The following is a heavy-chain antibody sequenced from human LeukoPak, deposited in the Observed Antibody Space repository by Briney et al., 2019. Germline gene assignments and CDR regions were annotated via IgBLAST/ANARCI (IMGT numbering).Heavy chain of an antibody. CDR2: IIPIFGTA. Sequence: ASVKVSCTASGGTFTSYAISWVRQAPGQGLEWMGGIIPIFGTANYAQKFQGRVTITADESTSTAYMELSSLRSEDTAVYYCARVGSVVPATRGYYYYYGMDVWGQGTTVTVSS. J-gene: IGHJ6*02. V-gene: IGHV1-69*13. D-gene: IGHD2-2*01. CDR1: GGTFTSYA. CDR3: ARVGSVVPATRGYYYYYGMDV.